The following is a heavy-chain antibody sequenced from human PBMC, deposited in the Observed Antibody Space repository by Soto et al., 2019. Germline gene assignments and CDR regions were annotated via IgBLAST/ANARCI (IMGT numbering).Heavy chain of an antibody. J-gene: IGHJ4*02. V-gene: IGHV4-39*01. D-gene: IGHD6-19*01. CDR2: IYYSGST. CDR1: GGSISSSSYY. Sequence: QLQLQESGPGLVKPSETLSLTCTVSGGSISSSSYYWGWIRQPPGKRLEWIGSIYYSGSTYYNPSIKSRVTISVDTSKNQFSLKLSSVTAADTAVYYCARQNEIAVAGTVYYWGQGTLVTVSS. CDR3: ARQNEIAVAGTVYY.